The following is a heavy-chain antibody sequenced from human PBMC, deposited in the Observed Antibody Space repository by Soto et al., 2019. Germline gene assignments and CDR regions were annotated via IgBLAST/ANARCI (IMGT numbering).Heavy chain of an antibody. CDR1: GFTFSSYA. CDR3: ARDCFDFWSGYAYYYGMDV. Sequence: GGSLRLSCAASGFTFSSYAMHWVRQAPGKGLEWVAVIWYDGSNKYYADSVKGRFTISRDNSKNTLYLQMNSLRAEDTAVYYCARDCFDFWSGYAYYYGMDVWGQGTTVTVSS. D-gene: IGHD3-3*01. J-gene: IGHJ6*02. CDR2: IWYDGSNK. V-gene: IGHV3-33*08.